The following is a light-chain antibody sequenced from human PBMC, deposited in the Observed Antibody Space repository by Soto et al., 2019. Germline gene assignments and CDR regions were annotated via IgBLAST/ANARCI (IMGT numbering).Light chain of an antibody. J-gene: IGKJ1*01. V-gene: IGKV1-5*01. CDR1: QSISSW. CDR2: DAS. CDR3: QQYSGT. Sequence: DIQMTQSPSTLSASVGDRVTITCRASQSISSWLAWYQQKPGKAPKLLIYDASSLESGVPSRFSGSGSGTEFTLPIRSLQPDDFATYSCQQYSGTFCQGTKVEIK.